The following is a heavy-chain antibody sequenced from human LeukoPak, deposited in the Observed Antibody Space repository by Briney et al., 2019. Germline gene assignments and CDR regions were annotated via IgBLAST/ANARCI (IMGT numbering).Heavy chain of an antibody. D-gene: IGHD6-19*01. Sequence: QPGGSLRLSCAASGFAFSNYAMSWVRQAPGKGLEWVSAIRGSGGTTYYADSVKGRFSLSRDDPKNTLYLQMNSLRPEDTALYYCAKTYRLPGTAVAFAFDVWGQGTMVTVSS. J-gene: IGHJ3*01. CDR2: IRGSGGTT. V-gene: IGHV3-23*01. CDR1: GFAFSNYA. CDR3: AKTYRLPGTAVAFAFDV.